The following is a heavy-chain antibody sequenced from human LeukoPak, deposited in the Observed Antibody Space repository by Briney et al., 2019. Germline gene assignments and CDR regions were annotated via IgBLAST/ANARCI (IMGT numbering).Heavy chain of an antibody. J-gene: IGHJ5*02. CDR3: ARDVDTSSHSSQLDP. CDR2: IQSDGSKQ. V-gene: IGHV3-33*01. CDR1: GFTFSTFG. Sequence: PGGSLRLSCATAGFTFSTFGIHRVRQTPGKGLEWAAAIQSDGSKQYYGDSVKGRFTISRDSSKNTVYLQMNSLRDEDTAVYYCARDVDTSSHSSQLDPWGQGTLVTVSS. D-gene: IGHD5-18*01.